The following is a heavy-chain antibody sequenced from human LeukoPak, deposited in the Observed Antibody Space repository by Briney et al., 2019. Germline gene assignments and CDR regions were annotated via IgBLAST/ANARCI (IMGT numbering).Heavy chain of an antibody. J-gene: IGHJ4*02. CDR2: INPNSGGT. D-gene: IGHD1-26*01. CDR1: GYTFTGYY. Sequence: ASVKVSCKASGYTFTGYYMHWVRQAPGQGREWMGRINPNSGGTNYAQKFQGRVTMTRDTSISTAYMELSRLRSDDTAVYYCARDYSDYYTFDYWGQGTLVTVSS. CDR3: ARDYSDYYTFDY. V-gene: IGHV1-2*06.